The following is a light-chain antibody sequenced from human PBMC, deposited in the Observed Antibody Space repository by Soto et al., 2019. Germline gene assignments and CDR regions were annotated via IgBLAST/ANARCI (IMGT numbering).Light chain of an antibody. CDR1: QRIDTW. V-gene: IGKV1-5*03. CDR2: KAT. J-gene: IGKJ1*01. CDR3: QQYETFSPWT. Sequence: DIQMTQSPSTLSSSLGDIVTITCRAIQRIDTWVAWYQQKPGTAPKLLVYKATILQSGVPSRFSGSGSGKEFTLAISNLQPDDFANYYCQQYETFSPWTFGQGTKVDIK.